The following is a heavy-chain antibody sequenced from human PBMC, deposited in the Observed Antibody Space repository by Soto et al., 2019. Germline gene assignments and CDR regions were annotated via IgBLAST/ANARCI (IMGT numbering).Heavy chain of an antibody. CDR3: SKDRRRLPAFSFDY. D-gene: IGHD5-18*01. J-gene: IGHJ4*02. V-gene: IGHV3-9*01. CDR2: ISWNSGSI. CDR1: GFTFDDYA. Sequence: EVQLVESGGGLVQPGRSLRLSCAASGFTFDDYAMHWVRQAPGKGLEWVSGISWNSGSIGYADSVEGRFTISRDNAKTSLYLLKNSLSAEDTALYYCSKDRRRLPAFSFDYWGQGTRFTVSS.